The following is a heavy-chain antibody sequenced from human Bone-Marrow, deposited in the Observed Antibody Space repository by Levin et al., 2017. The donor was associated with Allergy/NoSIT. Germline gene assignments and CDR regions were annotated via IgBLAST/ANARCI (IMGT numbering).Heavy chain of an antibody. J-gene: IGHJ4*02. CDR2: VSSSSAYI. Sequence: GGSLRLSCAASGFIFSDYSMNWVRQAPGKGLEWVSSVSSSSAYIWYADSVKGRFTVSRDNAKKSLYFQMNSLRADDTGVYYWVRAYPTPFDHWGQGALVTVSS. D-gene: IGHD3-16*01. CDR3: VRAYPTPFDH. CDR1: GFIFSDYS. V-gene: IGHV3-21*01.